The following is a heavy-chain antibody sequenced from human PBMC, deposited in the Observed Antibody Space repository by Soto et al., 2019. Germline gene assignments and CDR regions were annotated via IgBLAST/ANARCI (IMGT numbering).Heavy chain of an antibody. CDR1: GLTFSSYW. D-gene: IGHD6-19*01. CDR2: ISTDGSVT. J-gene: IGHJ4*02. CDR3: ARALYSGGWWGYAY. V-gene: IGHV3-74*01. Sequence: EVQLVESGGGLVQPGGSLRLSCAASGLTFSSYWMHWVRQAPGKGLVWVSRISTDGSVTPYADSVKGRFTISRDNAKNTLYLQMNSLRPEGTAVYYCARALYSGGWWGYAYWGQGTLVTVSS.